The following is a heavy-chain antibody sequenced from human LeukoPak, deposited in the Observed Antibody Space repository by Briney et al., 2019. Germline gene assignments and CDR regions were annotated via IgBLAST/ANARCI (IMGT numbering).Heavy chain of an antibody. V-gene: IGHV3-23*01. Sequence: SGGSLRLSCAASGFTFSSHAMTWVRQVAGKGLEWVSVISTSGGTTYYADSVKGRFIISRDNSKNTVYLQMNSLRAEDTAVYYCAGSGPQGGYYYGLDVWGQGTTVTVSS. CDR3: AGSGPQGGYYYGLDV. J-gene: IGHJ6*02. CDR1: GFTFSSHA. D-gene: IGHD3-10*01. CDR2: ISTSGGTT.